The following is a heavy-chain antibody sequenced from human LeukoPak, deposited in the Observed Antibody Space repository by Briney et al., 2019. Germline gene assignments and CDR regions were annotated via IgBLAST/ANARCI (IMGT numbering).Heavy chain of an antibody. J-gene: IGHJ1*01. CDR3: ARDPSRRHSSSAPGEYFQH. CDR2: IIPIFGTA. Sequence: GASVKVSCKASGGTFSSYAISWVRQAPGQGLEWMGGIIPIFGTANYAQKFQGRVTITADEFTSTAYMELSSLRSEDTAVYYCARDPSRRHSSSAPGEYFQHWGQGTLVTVSS. V-gene: IGHV1-69*01. CDR1: GGTFSSYA. D-gene: IGHD6-6*01.